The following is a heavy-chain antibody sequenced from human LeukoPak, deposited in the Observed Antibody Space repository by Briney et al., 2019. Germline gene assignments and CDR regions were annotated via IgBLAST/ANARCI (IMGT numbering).Heavy chain of an antibody. CDR3: ASLRAEIAARRQVQNWFDP. CDR1: GYTFTSYV. J-gene: IGHJ5*02. Sequence: ASVKVSCKASGYTFTSYVINWVRQATGQGLEWMGWMNPNSGNTGYAQKFQGRVTMTRNTSISTAYMELSSLRSEDTAVYYCASLRAEIAARRQVQNWFDPWGQGTLVTVSS. D-gene: IGHD6-6*01. CDR2: MNPNSGNT. V-gene: IGHV1-8*01.